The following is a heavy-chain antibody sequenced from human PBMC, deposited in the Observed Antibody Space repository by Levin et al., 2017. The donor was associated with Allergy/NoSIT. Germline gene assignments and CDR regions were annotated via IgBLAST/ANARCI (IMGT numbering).Heavy chain of an antibody. Sequence: GGSLRLSCAASGFTFSSYEMNWVHQAPGKGLEWVSYISSSGSTIYYADSVKGRFTISRDNAKNSLYLQMNSLRAEDTAVYYCARDGGDFWSGYYWFDYWGQGTLVTVSS. CDR1: GFTFSSYE. CDR3: ARDGGDFWSGYYWFDY. J-gene: IGHJ4*02. D-gene: IGHD3-3*01. CDR2: ISSSGSTI. V-gene: IGHV3-48*03.